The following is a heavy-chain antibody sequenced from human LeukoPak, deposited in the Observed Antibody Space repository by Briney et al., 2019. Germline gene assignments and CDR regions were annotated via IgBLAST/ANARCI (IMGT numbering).Heavy chain of an antibody. CDR1: GGTFSSYA. Sequence: SVTVSCKASGGTFSSYAISWVRQAPGQGVEWMGRIIPILGIANYAQKFQGRVTITADKSTSTAYMELSSLRSEDTAVYYCARDSGASWLFDPWGQGTLVTVSS. J-gene: IGHJ5*02. CDR3: ARDSGASWLFDP. D-gene: IGHD2-15*01. CDR2: IIPILGIA. V-gene: IGHV1-69*04.